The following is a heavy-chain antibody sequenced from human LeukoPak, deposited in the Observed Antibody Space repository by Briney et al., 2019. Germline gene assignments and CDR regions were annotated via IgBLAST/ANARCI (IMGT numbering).Heavy chain of an antibody. V-gene: IGHV4-39*07. CDR2: IYYSGST. Sequence: SETLSLTCTVSGGSISSSSYYWGWIRQPPGKGLEWIGSIYYSGSTYYNPSLKSRVTISVDTSKNQFSLKLSSVTAADTAVYYCASSYAHPLDYWGQGTLVTVSS. CDR1: GGSISSSSYY. J-gene: IGHJ4*02. CDR3: ASSYAHPLDY. D-gene: IGHD2-2*01.